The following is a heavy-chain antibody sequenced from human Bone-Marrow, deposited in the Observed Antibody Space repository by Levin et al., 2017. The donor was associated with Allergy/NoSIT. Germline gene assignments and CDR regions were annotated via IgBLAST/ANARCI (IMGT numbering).Heavy chain of an antibody. CDR3: AKTNALGYCSGGSCYPDY. V-gene: IGHV3-30*18. Sequence: GESLKISCAASGFTFSSYGMHWVRQAPGKGLEWVAVISYDGSNKYYADSVKGRFTISRDNSKNTLYLQMNSLRAEDTAVYYCAKTNALGYCSGGSCYPDYWGQGTLVTVSS. D-gene: IGHD2-15*01. J-gene: IGHJ4*02. CDR1: GFTFSSYG. CDR2: ISYDGSNK.